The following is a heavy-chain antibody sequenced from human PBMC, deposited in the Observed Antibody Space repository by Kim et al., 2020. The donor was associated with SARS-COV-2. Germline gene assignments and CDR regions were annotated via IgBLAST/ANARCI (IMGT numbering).Heavy chain of an antibody. CDR1: GYTFTNHA. CDR2: INTDTGSP. CDR3: ARGVWGGYRYIDS. J-gene: IGHJ4*02. V-gene: IGHV7-4-1*02. D-gene: IGHD3-16*02. Sequence: ASVKVSCKASGYTFTNHAINWVRQAPGRGLEWMGWINTDTGSPTYAPDFTGRFVFSLDTSVSTAYLQIRSLEAEDTALYYCARGVWGGYRYIDSWGQGTLVTVSS.